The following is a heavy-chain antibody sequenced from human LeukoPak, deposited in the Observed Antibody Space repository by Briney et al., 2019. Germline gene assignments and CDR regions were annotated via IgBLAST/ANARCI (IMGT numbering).Heavy chain of an antibody. Sequence: GGSLRLSCTASGFIFKDYAMHWVRQAPGKGLEWVSGISWSSRASAYADSVKGRFTISRDNAKNSLYLQMNSLRAEDTALYYCAKDMGPGYSSSWYGHFDYWGQGTLVTVSS. J-gene: IGHJ4*02. CDR1: GFIFKDYA. D-gene: IGHD6-13*01. V-gene: IGHV3-9*01. CDR2: ISWSSRAS. CDR3: AKDMGPGYSSSWYGHFDY.